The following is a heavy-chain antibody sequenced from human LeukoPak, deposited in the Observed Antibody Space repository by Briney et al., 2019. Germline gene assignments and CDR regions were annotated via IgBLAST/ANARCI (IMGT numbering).Heavy chain of an antibody. CDR1: GGSFSGYF. J-gene: IGHJ4*02. D-gene: IGHD3-22*01. CDR2: INHSGST. V-gene: IGHV4-34*01. CDR3: ARTSSGYYDY. Sequence: SETLSLTCTVYGGSFSGYFWSWIRQPPGKGLEWIGEINHSGSTNYKPSLKSRVTMSVDTSKNQFSLKLSSVTAADTAMYYCARTSSGYYDYWGQGTLVTVSS.